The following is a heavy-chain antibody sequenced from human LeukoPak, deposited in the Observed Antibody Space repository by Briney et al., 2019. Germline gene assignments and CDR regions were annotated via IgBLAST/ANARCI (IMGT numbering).Heavy chain of an antibody. CDR1: GGSFSSYY. CDR2: MYYSGSI. V-gene: IGHV4-59*01. Sequence: SETLSLTCSVSGGSFSSYYWSWIRQPPGKGLEWIGYMYYSGSINYNPSLKSRVTISIDTSRNQFSLKLSSVTAADTAVYYCATYHFRGDTSHYFDCWGQGTLVTVSS. D-gene: IGHD3-10*02. CDR3: ATYHFRGDTSHYFDC. J-gene: IGHJ4*02.